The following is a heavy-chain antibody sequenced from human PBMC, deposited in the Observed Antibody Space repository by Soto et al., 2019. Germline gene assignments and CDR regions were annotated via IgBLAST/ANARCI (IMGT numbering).Heavy chain of an antibody. Sequence: GGSLRLSCAASGFTFSSYAMSWVRQAPGKGLEWVSAISGSGGSTYYADSVRGRFTISRDNSKTTLYLQMNSLRAEDTAVYYCAKDGGSSWSPYYYGMDVWGQGTTVTVSS. CDR2: ISGSGGST. D-gene: IGHD6-13*01. CDR3: AKDGGSSWSPYYYGMDV. V-gene: IGHV3-23*01. J-gene: IGHJ6*02. CDR1: GFTFSSYA.